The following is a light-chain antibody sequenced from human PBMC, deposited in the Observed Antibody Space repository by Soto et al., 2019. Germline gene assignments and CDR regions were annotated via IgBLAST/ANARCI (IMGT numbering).Light chain of an antibody. CDR2: DAS. Sequence: EIVLTQSPATLSSSPGERATLSCRASRSVRSYLAWSQQKPGQAPRLLIYDASNRASGIPARFSGSGSETDFTLTISNLAPEDFAVYYCEQRYAWPPITFGQGTRLEIK. V-gene: IGKV3-11*01. CDR1: RSVRSY. J-gene: IGKJ5*01. CDR3: EQRYAWPPIT.